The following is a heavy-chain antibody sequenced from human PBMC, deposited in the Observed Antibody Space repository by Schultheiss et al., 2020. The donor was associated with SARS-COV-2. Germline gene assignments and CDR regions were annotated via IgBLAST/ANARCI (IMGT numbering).Heavy chain of an antibody. J-gene: IGHJ4*02. CDR3: ARDRGYGDYSVYFDY. Sequence: SETLSLTCTVSGGSISSSSYYWGWIRQPPGKGLEWIGNIYYSGSTYYNPSLKSRVTISVDTSKNQFSLKLSSVTAADTAVYYCARDRGYGDYSVYFDYWGQGTLVTVSS. V-gene: IGHV4-39*07. D-gene: IGHD4-17*01. CDR1: GGSISSSSYY. CDR2: IYYSGST.